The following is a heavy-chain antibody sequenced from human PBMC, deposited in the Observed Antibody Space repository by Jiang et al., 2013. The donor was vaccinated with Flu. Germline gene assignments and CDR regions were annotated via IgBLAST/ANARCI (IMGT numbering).Heavy chain of an antibody. J-gene: IGHJ4*02. Sequence: ESGPGLVKPSQTLSLTCTVSGGSISSGSYSWTWIRQPAGKGLEWIGRIHTSGDTNYNPSLKSRVTISADKSKNQFSLKLTSVTAADTAVYYCERLEAAPLGSDYWGRGTLVTVSP. CDR1: GGSISSGSYS. D-gene: IGHD2-15*01. V-gene: IGHV4-61*02. CDR2: IHTSGDT. CDR3: ERLEAAPLGSDY.